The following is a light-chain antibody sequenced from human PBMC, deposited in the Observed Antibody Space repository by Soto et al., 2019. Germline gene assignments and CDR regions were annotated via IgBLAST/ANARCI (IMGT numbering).Light chain of an antibody. CDR2: MNS. V-gene: IGLV1-47*01. Sequence: QSVLTQSPSASGTPGQRVTISCSGINSNIGSNYVHWYQQFPGTAPKVLIYMNSQRPSGVPDRFSGSKSGISASLAISGLRSEDEADYFCATWDDRLSGVVFGGGTKVTVL. CDR1: NSNIGSNY. CDR3: ATWDDRLSGVV. J-gene: IGLJ2*01.